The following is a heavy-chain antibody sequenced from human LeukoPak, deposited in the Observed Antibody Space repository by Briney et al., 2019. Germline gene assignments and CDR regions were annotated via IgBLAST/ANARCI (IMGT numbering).Heavy chain of an antibody. V-gene: IGHV1-69*13. Sequence: SVKVSCKASGGTFSSYAISWVRRAPGQGLEWMGGIIPIFGTANYAQKFQGRVTITADESTSTAYMELSSLRSEDTAVYYCARVSGAIVGENAFDIWGQGTMVTVSS. D-gene: IGHD3-16*02. J-gene: IGHJ3*02. CDR2: IIPIFGTA. CDR1: GGTFSSYA. CDR3: ARVSGAIVGENAFDI.